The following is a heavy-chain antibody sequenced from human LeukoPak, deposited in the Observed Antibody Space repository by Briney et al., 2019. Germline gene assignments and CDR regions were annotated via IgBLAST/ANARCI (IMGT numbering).Heavy chain of an antibody. Sequence: PSETLSLTCTVSGGSISSSSYYWGWIRQPPGKGLEWIGSMYYSGSTYYNPSLKSRVTISVDTPKNQFSLKLSSVTAADTAVYYCATYCGSSSCYPGDDAFDIWGQGTMVTVSS. CDR3: ATYCGSSSCYPGDDAFDI. CDR2: MYYSGST. J-gene: IGHJ3*02. D-gene: IGHD2-2*01. CDR1: GGSISSSSYY. V-gene: IGHV4-39*01.